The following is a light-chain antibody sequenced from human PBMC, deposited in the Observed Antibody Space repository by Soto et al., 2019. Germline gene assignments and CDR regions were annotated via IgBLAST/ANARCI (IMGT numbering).Light chain of an antibody. J-gene: IGLJ1*01. Sequence: QSALTQPRSVSGSPGQSVTISCTGTSSDVGGYDYVSWYQHHPGTAPKLMIYDVSMRPSGVPDRFSGSKSGSTASLTISGLQAEDEGDYYCCSYAGSYTFYVFGTGTKVTVL. CDR1: SSDVGGYDY. CDR3: CSYAGSYTFYV. CDR2: DVS. V-gene: IGLV2-11*01.